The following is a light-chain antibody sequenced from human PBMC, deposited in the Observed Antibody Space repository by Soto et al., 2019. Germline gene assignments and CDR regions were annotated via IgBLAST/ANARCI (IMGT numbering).Light chain of an antibody. CDR2: DVS. CDR3: SSFRRGNTEVV. Sequence: QSALTQPASASGSPGQSITISCSGTSSDIGGFNFVSWYQQHPGKAPKLIIFDVSDRPSGVSDRFSGSKSGTTASLTISGLQAEDEADYYCSSFRRGNTEVVFGGGTKLTVL. J-gene: IGLJ3*02. V-gene: IGLV2-14*03. CDR1: SSDIGGFNF.